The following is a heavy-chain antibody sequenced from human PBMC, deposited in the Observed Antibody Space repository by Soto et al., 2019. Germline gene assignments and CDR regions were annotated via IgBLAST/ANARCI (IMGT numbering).Heavy chain of an antibody. J-gene: IGHJ4*02. CDR3: ARHEGKNYEFWSGYYTAPTLKY. D-gene: IGHD3-3*01. CDR1: GGSISSSSYY. CDR2: IYYSGST. Sequence: SETLSLTCTVSGGSISSSSYYWGWIRQPPGKGLEWIGSIYYSGSTYYNPSLKSRVTISVDTSKNQFSLKLSSVTAADTAVYYCARHEGKNYEFWSGYYTAPTLKYWGQGTLVTLAS. V-gene: IGHV4-39*01.